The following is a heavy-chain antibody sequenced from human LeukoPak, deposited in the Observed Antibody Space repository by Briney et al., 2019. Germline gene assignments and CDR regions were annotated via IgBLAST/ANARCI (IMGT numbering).Heavy chain of an antibody. D-gene: IGHD4-17*01. CDR1: GFTFSSYN. CDR2: ISDKSNYI. Sequence: GGSLRLSCVASGFTFSSYNMNWVRQAPGEGLEWVSCISDKSNYIYYADSVKGRFIISRGNAKNSLYLELNSLRAEDTAVYHCVRDSDTYGDHTTRRFGSWGQGTLVTVSS. V-gene: IGHV3-21*01. CDR3: VRDSDTYGDHTTRRFGS. J-gene: IGHJ4*02.